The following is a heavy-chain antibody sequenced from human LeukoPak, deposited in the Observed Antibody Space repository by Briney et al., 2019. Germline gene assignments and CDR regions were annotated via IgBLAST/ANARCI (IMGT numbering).Heavy chain of an antibody. Sequence: GESLKIAGKGSGYSFTCYWIGWLRQKPGKGLEWMGIILPGGSDTRYSPSFQGQVTISADKSISTAYLQWSSLKASDTAMYYCARRLTYDSRAYYCLDYWGQGTLVTVSS. CDR3: ARRLTYDSRAYYCLDY. J-gene: IGHJ4*02. CDR1: GYSFTCYW. CDR2: ILPGGSDT. D-gene: IGHD3-22*01. V-gene: IGHV5-51*01.